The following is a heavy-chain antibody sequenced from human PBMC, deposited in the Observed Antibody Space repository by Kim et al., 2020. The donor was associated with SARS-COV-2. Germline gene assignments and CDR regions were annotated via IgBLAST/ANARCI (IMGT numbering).Heavy chain of an antibody. CDR3: ARIQPADASGWVYYFYY. CDR1: GYTFRTYG. Sequence: ASVKVSCRASGYTFRTYGINWVRQAPGQGLEWMGWISAYNGHTNYAPNLQDRVTMTTDTSTSTAYMEVRSLRSDDTAIYYCARIQPADASGWVYYFYYWG. CDR2: ISAYNGHT. J-gene: IGHJ4*01. V-gene: IGHV1-18*01. D-gene: IGHD6-19*01.